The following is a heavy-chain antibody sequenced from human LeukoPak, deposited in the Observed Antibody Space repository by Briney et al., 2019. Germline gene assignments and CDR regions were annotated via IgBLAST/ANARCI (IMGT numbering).Heavy chain of an antibody. Sequence: GGSLRLSCAASGFSFSSCPMSWVRQAPGKGLEWVSTIGTSVTDTYYPDSVKGRFTISRDNSKNALFLQMNSLRAEDTAVYYCAKAPLTLPEGWGHWGQGTLVTVSS. CDR1: GFSFSSCP. CDR3: AKAPLTLPEGWGH. D-gene: IGHD6-19*01. V-gene: IGHV3-23*01. J-gene: IGHJ4*02. CDR2: IGTSVTDT.